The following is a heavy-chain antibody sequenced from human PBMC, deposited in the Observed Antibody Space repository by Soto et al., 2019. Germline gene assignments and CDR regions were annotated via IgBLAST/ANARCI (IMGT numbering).Heavy chain of an antibody. CDR2: IYYSGST. Sequence: PSETLSLTCTVSGGSISSGDYYWSWIRQPPGKGLEWIGYIYYSGSTYYNPSLKSRVTISVDTSKNQFSLKLSSVTAADTAVYYCAREYYAFWSGYWPWIDYWGQGTLVTVSS. CDR1: GGSISSGDYY. D-gene: IGHD3-3*01. CDR3: AREYYAFWSGYWPWIDY. J-gene: IGHJ4*02. V-gene: IGHV4-30-4*01.